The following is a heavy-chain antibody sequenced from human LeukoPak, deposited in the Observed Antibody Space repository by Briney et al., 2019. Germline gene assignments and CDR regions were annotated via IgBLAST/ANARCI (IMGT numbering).Heavy chain of an antibody. CDR1: GFTFSTYS. J-gene: IGHJ4*02. CDR2: ISSSSGTI. D-gene: IGHD2-15*01. V-gene: IGHV3-48*01. Sequence: PGGSLRLSCAASGFTFSTYSMNWVRQAPGRGLECVSYISSSSGTIYYADSVKGRFTISSDNAKNSLYLQMNSLRAEDTAVYYCVRTKSGYFDYWGQGTLVTVSS. CDR3: VRTKSGYFDY.